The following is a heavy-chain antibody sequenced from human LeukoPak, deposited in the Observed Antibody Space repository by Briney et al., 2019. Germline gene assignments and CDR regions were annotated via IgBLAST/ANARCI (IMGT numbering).Heavy chain of an antibody. Sequence: SETLSLTCTVPGGSISSYYWSWIRQPPGKGLEWIGYIYYSGSTNYNPSLKSRVTISVDTSKNQFSLKLSSVTAADTAVYYCARHLYYDILTGYYNDAFDIWGQGTMVTVSS. CDR3: ARHLYYDILTGYYNDAFDI. V-gene: IGHV4-59*08. J-gene: IGHJ3*02. D-gene: IGHD3-9*01. CDR1: GGSISSYY. CDR2: IYYSGST.